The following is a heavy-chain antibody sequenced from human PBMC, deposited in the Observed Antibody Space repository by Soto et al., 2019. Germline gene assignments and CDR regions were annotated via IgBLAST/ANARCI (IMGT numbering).Heavy chain of an antibody. Sequence: AASVKVSCKASGYTFTGYYMHWVRQAPGQGLEWMGWINPNSGGTNYAQKFQGRVTMTRDTSISTAYMELSRLRSDDTAVYYCASMDIVATVDFDYWGQGTLVTVSS. D-gene: IGHD5-12*01. J-gene: IGHJ4*02. CDR1: GYTFTGYY. V-gene: IGHV1-2*02. CDR2: INPNSGGT. CDR3: ASMDIVATVDFDY.